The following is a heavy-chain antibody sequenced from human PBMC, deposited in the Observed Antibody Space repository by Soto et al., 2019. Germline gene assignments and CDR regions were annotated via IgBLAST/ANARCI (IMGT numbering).Heavy chain of an antibody. J-gene: IGHJ4*02. CDR2: IWYDGIMK. D-gene: IGHD3-16*02. V-gene: IGHV3-33*01. CDR3: ARDLSGPLDY. CDR1: GFTFSNYG. Sequence: GGSLRLSCAASGFTFSNYGMHWVRQAPGKGLECVALIWYDGIMKYYADSVKGRFTISRDISNNTLYLQMDGLRAEDTALYYCARDLSGPLDYWGQGTPVTVSS.